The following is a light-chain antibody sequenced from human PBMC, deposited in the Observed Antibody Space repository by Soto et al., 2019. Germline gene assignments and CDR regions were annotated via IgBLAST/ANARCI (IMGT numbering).Light chain of an antibody. Sequence: QSALTQPASVSGSPGQSITISCTGTSSDVGGYNSVSWYQHHPGKAPKLMIYNVYNRPSGVFHRFSGSKSGSTASLTISGLQAEDEVDYYCSSYTYSSTYLFGTGTKVTVL. V-gene: IGLV2-14*03. CDR3: SSYTYSSTYL. CDR2: NVY. CDR1: SSDVGGYNS. J-gene: IGLJ1*01.